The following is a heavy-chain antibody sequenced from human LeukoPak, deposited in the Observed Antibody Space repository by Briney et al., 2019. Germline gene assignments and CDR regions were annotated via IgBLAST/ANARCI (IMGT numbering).Heavy chain of an antibody. CDR2: INEDGSEK. V-gene: IGHV3-7*01. J-gene: IGHJ4*02. Sequence: PGGSLRLSCAASGFTFTNFWMSWVRQAPGRGLEWVANINEDGSEKYYVDSVKGRFTISRDNAKNSLYLQMNSLRAEDTAVYYCARGPQQWLMPNWGQGTLVTVSS. D-gene: IGHD6-19*01. CDR3: ARGPQQWLMPN. CDR1: GFTFTNFW.